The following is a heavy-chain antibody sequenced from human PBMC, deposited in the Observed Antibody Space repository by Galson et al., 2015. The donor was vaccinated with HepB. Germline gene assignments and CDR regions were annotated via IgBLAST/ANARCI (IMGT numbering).Heavy chain of an antibody. CDR3: ARESLIFGVVITQRGIDY. CDR2: INPSGGST. D-gene: IGHD3-3*01. J-gene: IGHJ4*02. Sequence: SVKVSCKASGYTFTSYYMHWVRQAPGQGLEWMGIINPSGGSTSYAQKFQGRVTMTRDTSTSTVYMELSSLRSEDTAVYYCARESLIFGVVITQRGIDYWGQGTLVTVSS. CDR1: GYTFTSYY. V-gene: IGHV1-46*03.